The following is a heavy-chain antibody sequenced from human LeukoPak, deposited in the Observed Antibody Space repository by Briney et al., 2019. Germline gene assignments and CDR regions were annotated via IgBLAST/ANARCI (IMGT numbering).Heavy chain of an antibody. CDR1: GFTFSSYG. CDR2: ISYDGSNK. D-gene: IGHD3-3*01. V-gene: IGHV3-30*18. CDR3: AKESSYYDFWSGYRNWFDP. Sequence: PGGSLRLSCAASGFTFSSYGMHWVRQAPGNGLEWVAVISYDGSNKYYADSMKGRFTISRDNSKNTLYLQMNSLRAEDTAVYYCAKESSYYDFWSGYRNWFDPWGQGTLVTVSS. J-gene: IGHJ5*02.